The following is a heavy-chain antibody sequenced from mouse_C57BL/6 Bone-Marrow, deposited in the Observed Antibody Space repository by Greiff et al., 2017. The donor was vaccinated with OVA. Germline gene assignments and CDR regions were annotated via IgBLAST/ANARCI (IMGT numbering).Heavy chain of an antibody. J-gene: IGHJ4*01. V-gene: IGHV5-12*01. Sequence: DVMLVESGGGLVQPGGSLKLSCAASGFTFSDYYMYWVRQTPEKRLEWVAYISNGGGSTYYPDTVKGRFTISRDNAKITLYLQMSRLKSEDTAMYYCARDNWDASYAMDYWGQGTSVTVSS. D-gene: IGHD4-1*02. CDR1: GFTFSDYY. CDR2: ISNGGGST. CDR3: ARDNWDASYAMDY.